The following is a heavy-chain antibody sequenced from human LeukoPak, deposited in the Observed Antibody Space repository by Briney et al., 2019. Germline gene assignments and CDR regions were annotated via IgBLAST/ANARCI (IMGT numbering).Heavy chain of an antibody. CDR3: ARGRLWFGELLSFADV. CDR1: GYTFISYD. CDR2: MNPNSGNT. J-gene: IGHJ6*02. Sequence: ASVKVSCKASGYTFISYDINWVRQATGQGLEWMGWMNPNSGNTGYAQKFQGRVTMTRNTSISTAYMELSSLRSEDTAVYYCARGRLWFGELLSFADVWGQGTTVTVS. V-gene: IGHV1-8*01. D-gene: IGHD3-10*01.